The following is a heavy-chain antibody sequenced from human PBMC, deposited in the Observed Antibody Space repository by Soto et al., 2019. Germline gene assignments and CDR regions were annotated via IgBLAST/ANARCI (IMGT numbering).Heavy chain of an antibody. Sequence: SEPLSLTCTFSGGSISSHYWSWVRQAPGKGLEWIGHIYYRGSTTYNPSLRSRSTISVDTSNNQFSLKLNSVTTADTAVYYCARDGREAYGMDVWGQGTKVTVSS. J-gene: IGHJ6*02. V-gene: IGHV4-59*11. D-gene: IGHD1-26*01. CDR3: ARDGREAYGMDV. CDR1: GGSISSHY. CDR2: IYYRGST.